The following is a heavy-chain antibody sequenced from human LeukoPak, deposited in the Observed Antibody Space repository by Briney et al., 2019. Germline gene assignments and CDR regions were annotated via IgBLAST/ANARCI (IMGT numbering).Heavy chain of an antibody. Sequence: SETLSPTCTVSGGSISSSSYYWGWIRQPPGKGLEWIGSIYYSGSTYYNPSLKSRVTISVDTSKNQFSLKLSSVTAADTAVYYCAKDHTYYYDSSGYYFDYWGQGTLVTVSS. D-gene: IGHD3-22*01. J-gene: IGHJ4*02. CDR1: GGSISSSSYY. CDR3: AKDHTYYYDSSGYYFDY. CDR2: IYYSGST. V-gene: IGHV4-39*01.